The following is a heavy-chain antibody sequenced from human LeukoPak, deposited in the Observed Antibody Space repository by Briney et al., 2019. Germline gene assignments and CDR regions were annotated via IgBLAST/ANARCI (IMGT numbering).Heavy chain of an antibody. Sequence: GASVKVSCKASGYTFTGYYMHWMRQAPGQGLEWMGWINPNSGGTNYAQKFQGRVTMTRDTSISTAYMELSRLRSDDTAVYYCARGTRIAAAGMGYSIYWGQGTLVTVSS. V-gene: IGHV1-2*02. D-gene: IGHD6-13*01. CDR2: INPNSGGT. J-gene: IGHJ4*02. CDR1: GYTFTGYY. CDR3: ARGTRIAAAGMGYSIY.